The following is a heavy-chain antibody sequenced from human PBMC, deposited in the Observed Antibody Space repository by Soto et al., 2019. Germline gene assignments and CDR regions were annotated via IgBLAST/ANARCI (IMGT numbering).Heavy chain of an antibody. J-gene: IGHJ4*01. CDR3: AHASGGRSRY. V-gene: IGHV2-5*02. Sequence: QITLKESGPTLVKPTQTLTLTCTFSGFSLPTDRGGVTWIHQASGKALEWHAVIYCDDTKTYRPSLKTMLTITKDTATNQVALTMTDMDPVDAATYDCAHASGGRSRYWGHRDLVAVSS. D-gene: IGHD1-26*01. CDR1: GFSLPTDRGG. CDR2: IYCDDTK.